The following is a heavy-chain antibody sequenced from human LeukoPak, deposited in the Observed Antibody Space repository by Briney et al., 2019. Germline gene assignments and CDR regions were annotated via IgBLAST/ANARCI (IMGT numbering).Heavy chain of an antibody. Sequence: GGSLRLSCAASGFTFSAYSMNWVRQAPGKGLEWVSSISGSGGSTSYADSVKGRFTISRDNSKNTLYLQMNSLRAEDTAVYFCAKDKDYVWGGYRYMGSFDYWGQGTLVTVSS. CDR3: AKDKDYVWGGYRYMGSFDY. J-gene: IGHJ4*02. CDR2: ISGSGGST. D-gene: IGHD3-16*02. V-gene: IGHV3-23*01. CDR1: GFTFSAYS.